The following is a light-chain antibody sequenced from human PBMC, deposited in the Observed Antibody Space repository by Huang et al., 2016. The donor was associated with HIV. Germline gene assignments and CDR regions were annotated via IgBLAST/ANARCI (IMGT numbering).Light chain of an antibody. J-gene: IGKJ3*01. CDR3: QEANSFPPRVT. Sequence: DIQMTQSPSSVSASVGDRVTITCRASQAIISYLAWYQQKPGKAPKLLIFATSTLQSGVPSRFSGSGSGTDFTLTISSLQPEDFATYYCQEANSFPPRVTFGPGTKVHIK. CDR1: QAIISY. CDR2: ATS. V-gene: IGKV1-12*01.